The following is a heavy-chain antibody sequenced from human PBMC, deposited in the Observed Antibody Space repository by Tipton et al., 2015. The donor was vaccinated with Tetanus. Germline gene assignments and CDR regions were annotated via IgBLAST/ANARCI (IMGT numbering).Heavy chain of an antibody. Sequence: QMQLVQSGAEVKKPGASVKVSCKAFGYTFTAQYMYWVRQAPGQGLEWMGWIDPNSGDTKYAQKFQGRVTMTRDTSISTIHMELSRLRSDDTAVYYCARDRGDYIYYGMDVWGQGTTVTVSS. D-gene: IGHD3-3*01. CDR1: GYTFTAQY. J-gene: IGHJ6*02. CDR3: ARDRGDYIYYGMDV. V-gene: IGHV1-2*02. CDR2: IDPNSGDT.